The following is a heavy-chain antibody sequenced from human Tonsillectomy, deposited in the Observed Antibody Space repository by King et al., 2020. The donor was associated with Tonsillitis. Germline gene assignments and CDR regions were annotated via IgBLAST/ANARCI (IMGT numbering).Heavy chain of an antibody. J-gene: IGHJ6*02. V-gene: IGHV4-30-2*01. CDR1: GGSISSGGYS. CDR2: IYHSGST. Sequence: QLQESGSGLVKPSQTLSLTCAVSGGSISSGGYSWSWIRQPPGKGLEWIGYIYHSGSTYYNPSLKSRVTISVDRSKNQFSLKLSSVTAADTAVYYCARGDYDSRGYFLNGMDVWGQGTTVTVSS. CDR3: ARGDYDSRGYFLNGMDV. D-gene: IGHD3-22*01.